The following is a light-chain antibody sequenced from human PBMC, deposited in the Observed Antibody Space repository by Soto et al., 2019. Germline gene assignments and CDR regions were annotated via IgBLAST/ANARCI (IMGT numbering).Light chain of an antibody. CDR1: SSDVGGYNY. Sequence: QSALTQPASVSGSPGQSITISCTGTSSDVGGYNYVSWYQQHPGKAPKLMIYEVSNRPSGVSNRFSGSKSGNTASLTISGLQAKDEADYYCSSYTSSSTLVFGGGTKLTV. V-gene: IGLV2-14*01. CDR2: EVS. CDR3: SSYTSSSTLV. J-gene: IGLJ2*01.